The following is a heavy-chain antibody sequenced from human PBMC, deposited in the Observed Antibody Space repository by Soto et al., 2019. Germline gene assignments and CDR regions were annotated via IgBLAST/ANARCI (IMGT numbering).Heavy chain of an antibody. J-gene: IGHJ4*02. Sequence: SETLSLTCAVYGGSFSGYYCSWIRQPPGKGLEWIGEINHSGSTNYNPSLKSRVTISVDTSKNQFSLKLSSVTAADTAVYYCAIRKWQQLDTEHDYWGQGTLVTVSS. CDR3: AIRKWQQLDTEHDY. V-gene: IGHV4-34*01. CDR2: INHSGST. CDR1: GGSFSGYY. D-gene: IGHD6-13*01.